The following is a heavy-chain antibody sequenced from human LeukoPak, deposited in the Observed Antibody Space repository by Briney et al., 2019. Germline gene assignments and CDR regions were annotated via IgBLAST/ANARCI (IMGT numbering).Heavy chain of an antibody. Sequence: SETLSLTCTVSGGSISNYYWSWMRQPPGEGLEWIGYVHYSGSTNYNPSLKSRVTVSVDMSQNQFSLKLNSVTAADTAVYFCARRSGFLTLYYSGLDVWGQGTTVTVSS. CDR1: GGSISNYY. CDR2: VHYSGST. D-gene: IGHD6-19*01. CDR3: ARRSGFLTLYYSGLDV. J-gene: IGHJ6*02. V-gene: IGHV4-59*08.